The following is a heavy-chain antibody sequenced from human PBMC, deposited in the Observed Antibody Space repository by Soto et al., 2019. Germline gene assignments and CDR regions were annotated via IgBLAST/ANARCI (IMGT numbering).Heavy chain of an antibody. D-gene: IGHD5-12*01. CDR1: DASIISSSYY. CDR2: NYYSGST. CDR3: AKGIVATETFDY. V-gene: IGHV4-39*01. J-gene: IGHJ4*02. Sequence: ETLSLTCTVSDASIISSSYYWGLIRQPPGKGLEWIGSNYYSGSTYYNPSLKSRVTISVDTSKHQSSLKLSSVTAADTAVYYCAKGIVATETFDYCGQGTLFTVS.